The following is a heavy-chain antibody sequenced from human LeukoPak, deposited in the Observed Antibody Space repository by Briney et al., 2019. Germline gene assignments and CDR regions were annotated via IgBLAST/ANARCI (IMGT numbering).Heavy chain of an antibody. V-gene: IGHV4-39*01. Sequence: SETLSLTCTVSGGSISSSSYYCGWLRQPPGKGLEWIGSIYYSVSTYYNPSLKSRGTISAETSENQFSLKLISVTAADTAVYYCARAIRYYYYYGMDVWGQGTTGTVSS. CDR2: IYYSVST. J-gene: IGHJ6*02. CDR1: GGSISSSSYY. CDR3: ARAIRYYYYYGMDV.